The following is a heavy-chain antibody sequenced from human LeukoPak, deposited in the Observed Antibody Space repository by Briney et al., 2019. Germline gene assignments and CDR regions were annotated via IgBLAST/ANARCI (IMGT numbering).Heavy chain of an antibody. CDR3: ARFDYGDYYFDY. Sequence: SETLSLTCTVSGGSISSSSYYWGWIRQPPGKGLGWIGSIYYSGSTYYNPSLKSRVTISVDTSKNQFSLKVSSVTAADTAVYYRARFDYGDYYFDYWDQGTLVTVSS. CDR2: IYYSGST. CDR1: GGSISSSSYY. D-gene: IGHD4-17*01. J-gene: IGHJ4*02. V-gene: IGHV4-39*01.